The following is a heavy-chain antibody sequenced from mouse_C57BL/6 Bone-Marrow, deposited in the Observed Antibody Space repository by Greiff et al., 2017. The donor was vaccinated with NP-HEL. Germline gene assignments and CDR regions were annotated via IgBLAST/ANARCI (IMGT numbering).Heavy chain of an antibody. CDR1: GFTFSDYG. CDR3: ARRDDSAWFAY. D-gene: IGHD2-12*01. J-gene: IGHJ3*01. Sequence: EVMLVESGGGLVKPGGSLKLSCAASGFTFSDYGMHWVRQAPEKGLEWVAYISSGSSTIYYADTVKGRFTISRDNAKNTLFLQMTSLRSEDTAMYYCARRDDSAWFAYWGQGTLVTVSA. CDR2: ISSGSSTI. V-gene: IGHV5-17*01.